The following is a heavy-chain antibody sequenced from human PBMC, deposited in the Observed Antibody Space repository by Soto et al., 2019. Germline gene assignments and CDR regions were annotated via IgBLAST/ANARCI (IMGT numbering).Heavy chain of an antibody. Sequence: QVQLEQSGAEGKKPGASVKVSCKASGYTFTSYGISWVRQAPGQGIEWMGWISSYNGNTNYAQKVRGRVTMTTDTSTSTAYMELMSLRSDETAVYYCASVYCSSTPSCYEIIGGYCQHWGQGTLVTVSS. J-gene: IGHJ1*01. V-gene: IGHV1-18*04. CDR3: ASVYCSSTPSCYEIIGGYCQH. D-gene: IGHD2-2*01. CDR2: ISSYNGNT. CDR1: GYTFTSYG.